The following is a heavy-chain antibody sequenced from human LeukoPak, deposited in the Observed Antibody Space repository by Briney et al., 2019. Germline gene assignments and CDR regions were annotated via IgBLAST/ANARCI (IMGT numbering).Heavy chain of an antibody. D-gene: IGHD6-13*01. CDR3: AREVVAAAGTVDY. CDR1: GDSISSYY. J-gene: IGHJ4*02. CDR2: IHYSGST. Sequence: SETLSLTCTVSGDSISSYYWSWIRQPPGKGLEWIGYIHYSGSTNYNPSLKSRVTISVDTSKNQFSLILSSVTTADTAVYYCAREVVAAAGTVDYWDQGTLITVSS. V-gene: IGHV4-59*01.